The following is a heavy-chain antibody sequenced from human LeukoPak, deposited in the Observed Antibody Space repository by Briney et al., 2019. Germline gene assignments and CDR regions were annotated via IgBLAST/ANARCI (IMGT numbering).Heavy chain of an antibody. Sequence: PSETLSLTCAVSGYSISSAYYWGWIRQPPGKGLEWIPTIYHSEDTYYNPSLTRRVIISGDTSKNQFSLKLSSVTAANTAVYYCARQGAIFGVAHGNWGQGTLVTVSS. CDR1: GYSISSAYY. V-gene: IGHV4-38-2*01. J-gene: IGHJ4*02. CDR2: IYHSEDT. CDR3: ARQGAIFGVAHGN. D-gene: IGHD3-3*01.